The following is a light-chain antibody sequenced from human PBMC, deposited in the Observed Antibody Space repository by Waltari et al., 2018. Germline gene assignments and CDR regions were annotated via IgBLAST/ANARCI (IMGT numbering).Light chain of an antibody. Sequence: ELVLTHSPATLFLSPGERAPLSCRASQSVSSYLAWYQQKPGQAPRLLIYDASNRATGIPARFSGSGSGTDFTLTISSLEPEDFAVYYCQQRSNWPPTFGGGTKVEIK. J-gene: IGKJ4*01. CDR3: QQRSNWPPT. CDR2: DAS. CDR1: QSVSSY. V-gene: IGKV3-11*01.